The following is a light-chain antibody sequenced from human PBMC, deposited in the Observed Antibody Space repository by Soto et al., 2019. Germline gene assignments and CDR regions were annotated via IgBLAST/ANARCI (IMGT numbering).Light chain of an antibody. V-gene: IGKV1-39*01. CDR2: AAS. CDR1: QNIGTY. CDR3: EESYSVPLFT. J-gene: IGKJ3*01. Sequence: DIEMTQSPLSLSASIGDRVTITCRASQNIGTYLNWFQQKPGKAPKLLIYAASNLQSGVPSRFSGSGSWTDFTLIISGLQPDDFATYFCEESYSVPLFTFGPGTKVDVK.